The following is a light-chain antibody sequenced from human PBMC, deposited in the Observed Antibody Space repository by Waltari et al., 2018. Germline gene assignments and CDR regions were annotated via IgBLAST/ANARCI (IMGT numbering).Light chain of an antibody. Sequence: SALPQPASVSGSPGQSITIYCTGTSSDVGRYEYVSWYQQNPGKAPKPIIYDVSKRPSGVSNRFSGSTSGYTASLTISGLQSEDEADYYCCSYTTTDTYVFGSGTKVTVL. CDR1: SSDVGRYEY. J-gene: IGLJ1*01. CDR2: DVS. CDR3: CSYTTTDTYV. V-gene: IGLV2-14*03.